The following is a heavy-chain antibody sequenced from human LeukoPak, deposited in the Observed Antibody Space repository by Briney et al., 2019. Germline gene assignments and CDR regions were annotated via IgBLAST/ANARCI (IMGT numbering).Heavy chain of an antibody. V-gene: IGHV4-59*12. J-gene: IGHJ4*02. CDR3: ARGIRYFDWLLLRRGPYYFDY. CDR2: IYYSGST. Sequence: SETLSLTCTVSGGSISSYYWSWIRQPPGKGLEWIGYIYYSGSTNYNPSLKSRVTISVDTSKNQFSLKLSSVTAADTAVYYCARGIRYFDWLLLRRGPYYFDYWGQGTLVTVSS. CDR1: GGSISSYY. D-gene: IGHD3-9*01.